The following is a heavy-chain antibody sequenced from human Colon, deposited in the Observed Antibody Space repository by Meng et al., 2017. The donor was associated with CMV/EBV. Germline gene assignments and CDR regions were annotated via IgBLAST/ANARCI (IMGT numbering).Heavy chain of an antibody. CDR3: ARDSISYRVYYYYGMDV. Sequence: GGSLRLSCATSGFTFKDYSINWVRQAPGKGLEWVSSISSRSTHISYADSVKGRFTISRDNSKNTLYLQMNSLRAEDTAVYYCARDSISYRVYYYYGMDVWGQGTTVTVSS. CDR1: GFTFKDYS. J-gene: IGHJ6*01. CDR2: ISSRSTHI. D-gene: IGHD3-3*02. V-gene: IGHV3-21*01.